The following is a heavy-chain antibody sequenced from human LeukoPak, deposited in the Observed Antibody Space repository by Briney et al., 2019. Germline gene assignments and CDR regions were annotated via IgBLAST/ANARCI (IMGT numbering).Heavy chain of an antibody. Sequence: SVKVSCTASGGTFSSYAISWVRQAPGQGLEWMGGIIPIFGTANYAQKFQGRVTITADESTSTAYMELSSLRSEDTAVYYCASPYGDKDYYYYGMDVWGQGTTVTVSS. CDR3: ASPYGDKDYYYYGMDV. CDR2: IIPIFGTA. V-gene: IGHV1-69*13. D-gene: IGHD4-17*01. J-gene: IGHJ6*02. CDR1: GGTFSSYA.